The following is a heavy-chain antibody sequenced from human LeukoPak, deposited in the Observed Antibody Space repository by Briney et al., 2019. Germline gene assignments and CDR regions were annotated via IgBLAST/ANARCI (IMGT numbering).Heavy chain of an antibody. CDR2: ISSSSSTI. J-gene: IGHJ6*03. Sequence: PGGSLRLSCAASGFTFSSYSMNWVRQAPGKGLEWVSYISSSSSTIYYADSVKGRFTISRDNAKNSLYLQMNSLRAEDTAVYYCARREFWGYYYMDVWGKGTTVTVSS. CDR1: GFTFSSYS. V-gene: IGHV3-48*01. D-gene: IGHD3-16*01. CDR3: ARREFWGYYYMDV.